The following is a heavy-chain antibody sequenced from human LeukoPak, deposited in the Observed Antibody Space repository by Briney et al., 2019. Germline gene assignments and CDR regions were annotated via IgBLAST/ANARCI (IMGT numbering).Heavy chain of an antibody. CDR2: IYYSGST. J-gene: IGHJ4*02. V-gene: IGHV4-39*07. CDR1: GGSISSSSYY. CDR3: AWGRQLNFFDL. Sequence: PSETLSLTCTVSGGSISSSSYYWGWIRQPPGTGLEWIGSIYYSGSTYYNPSLKSRVTISIDTSKNHFSLRLNSVTAADTAVYYCAWGRQLNFFDLWGQGTLVTVSS. D-gene: IGHD2-2*01.